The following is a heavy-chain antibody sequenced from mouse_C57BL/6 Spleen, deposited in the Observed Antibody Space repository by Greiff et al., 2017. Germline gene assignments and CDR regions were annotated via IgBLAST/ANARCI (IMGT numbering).Heavy chain of an antibody. Sequence: QVQLQQPGAELVKPGASVKLSCKASGYTFTSYWMQWVKQRPGQGLEWIGEIAPSDSYTNYNQKFKGKATLTVDTSSSTAYMQLSSLTSEYSAVYYCARLGAQATAMDYWGQGTSGTVSS. V-gene: IGHV1-50*01. J-gene: IGHJ4*01. CDR2: IAPSDSYT. CDR3: ARLGAQATAMDY. CDR1: GYTFTSYW. D-gene: IGHD3-2*02.